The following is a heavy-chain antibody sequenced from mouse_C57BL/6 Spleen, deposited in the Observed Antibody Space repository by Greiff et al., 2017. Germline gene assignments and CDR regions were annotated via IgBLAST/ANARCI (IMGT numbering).Heavy chain of an antibody. CDR2: ISSGSSTI. V-gene: IGHV5-17*01. D-gene: IGHD1-1*01. CDR1: GFTFSDYG. Sequence: EVQGVESGGGLVKPGGSLKLSCAASGFTFSDYGMHWVRQAPEKGLEWVAYISSGSSTIYYADTVKGRFTISRDNAKNTLFLQMTSLRSEDTAMYYCARWHGSSYWYFDVWGTGTTVTVSS. CDR3: ARWHGSSYWYFDV. J-gene: IGHJ1*03.